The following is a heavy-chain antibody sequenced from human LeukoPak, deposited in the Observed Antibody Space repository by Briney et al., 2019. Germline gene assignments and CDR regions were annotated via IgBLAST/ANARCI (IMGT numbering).Heavy chain of an antibody. Sequence: GASVKVSCKASDTFTSYGISWVRQAPGQGLEWMGWISAYNGNTNYAQKLQGRVTMTTDTSTSTAYMELRSLRSDDTAVYYCARDPMPESIAARPGSIRYFDWLPSYYYYGMDVWGQGTTVTVSS. CDR1: DTFTSYG. V-gene: IGHV1-18*01. D-gene: IGHD3-9*01. J-gene: IGHJ6*02. CDR2: ISAYNGNT. CDR3: ARDPMPESIAARPGSIRYFDWLPSYYYYGMDV.